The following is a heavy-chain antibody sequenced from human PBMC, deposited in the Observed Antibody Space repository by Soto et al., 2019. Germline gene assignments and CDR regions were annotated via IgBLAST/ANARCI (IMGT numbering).Heavy chain of an antibody. CDR1: GYSFTAYW. D-gene: IGHD2-2*01. CDR3: TRRASSRFYHFDC. CDR2: IDPSDSYV. Sequence: GESLKISCQASGYSFTAYWIAWVRQMPVKGLEWMATIDPSDSYVDYSPSFRGHVTFSVDRSITTVYLQWNSLKASDSAMYFCTRRASSRFYHFDCWGRRALVAVCS. V-gene: IGHV5-10-1*01. J-gene: IGHJ4*02.